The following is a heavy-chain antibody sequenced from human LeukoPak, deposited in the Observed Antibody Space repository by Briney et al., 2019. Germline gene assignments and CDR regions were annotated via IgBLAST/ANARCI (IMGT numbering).Heavy chain of an antibody. Sequence: PGGSLRLSCAASGFTFSSYGMHWVRQAPGKGLEWVAVTSYDGSNKYYADSVKGRFSISRDNSKNTLFLQMNSLRAEDTAVYYCAKGDIPMEYYYCGMDVWGQGTTVTVSS. V-gene: IGHV3-30*18. CDR1: GFTFSSYG. CDR2: TSYDGSNK. D-gene: IGHD5-18*01. J-gene: IGHJ6*02. CDR3: AKGDIPMEYYYCGMDV.